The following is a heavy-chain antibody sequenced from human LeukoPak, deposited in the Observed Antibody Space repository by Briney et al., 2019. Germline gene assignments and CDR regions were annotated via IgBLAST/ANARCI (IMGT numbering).Heavy chain of an antibody. J-gene: IGHJ6*03. CDR2: IPYDGSNK. CDR3: AKDRSGVRSRSGYESLRAYYYYYMDV. V-gene: IGHV3-30*02. Sequence: GGSLRLSCAASGFTFSSYAMSWVRQAPGKGLEWVAFIPYDGSNKYYADSVKGRFTISRDNSKNTLYLQMNTLRTEDAAVYFCAKDRSGVRSRSGYESLRAYYYYYMDVWGKGTTVT. CDR1: GFTFSSYA. D-gene: IGHD6-13*01.